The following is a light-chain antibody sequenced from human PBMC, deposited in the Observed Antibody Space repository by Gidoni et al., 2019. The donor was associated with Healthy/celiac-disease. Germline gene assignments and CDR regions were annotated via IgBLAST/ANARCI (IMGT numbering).Light chain of an antibody. CDR1: QSVSSN. Sequence: PVERATLSCRASQSVSSNLAWYQQKPGQAPRLIIYAASTRATVIPARFSGSGSGTEFTLTISSLQSEDFAVYYCQQYNDWLPITFGQGTRLEIK. CDR3: QQYNDWLPIT. J-gene: IGKJ5*01. V-gene: IGKV3-15*01. CDR2: AAS.